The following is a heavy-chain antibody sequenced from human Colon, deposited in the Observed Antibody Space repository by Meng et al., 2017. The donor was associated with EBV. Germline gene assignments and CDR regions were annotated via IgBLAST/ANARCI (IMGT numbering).Heavy chain of an antibody. J-gene: IGHJ4*02. D-gene: IGHD3-9*01. CDR3: ARVPTTGYKDH. CDR1: GGSFSGYV. CDR2: VSHPGSA. Sequence: QVLLQQLGAGLSKPSGALSLTCTVNGGSFSGYVWSWVRQPPGKGMEWIGEVSHPGSANYNPSLKSRVTISVDASEKQFSLRLTSVTAADSAVYYCARVPTTGYKDHWGQGTLVTVSS. V-gene: IGHV4-34*01.